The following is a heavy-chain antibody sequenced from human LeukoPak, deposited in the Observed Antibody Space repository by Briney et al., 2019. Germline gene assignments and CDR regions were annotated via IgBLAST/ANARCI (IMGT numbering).Heavy chain of an antibody. J-gene: IGHJ4*02. D-gene: IGHD3-10*01. CDR3: ARGEQYGSGTVQFDY. V-gene: IGHV4-4*02. CDR2: IYQSGGT. Sequence: PSGTLSLTCSVSGGSTSSTNWWSGFRQPQGKGLEWIGEIYQSGGTNYNPTLKRPVTLSVDKSRNQFSLSLTSVTAADTAVYYCARGEQYGSGTVQFDYWGQGTLVTVSS. CDR1: GGSTSSTNW.